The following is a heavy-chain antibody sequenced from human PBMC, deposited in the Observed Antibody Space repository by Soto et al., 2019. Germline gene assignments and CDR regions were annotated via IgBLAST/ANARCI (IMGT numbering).Heavy chain of an antibody. V-gene: IGHV1-69*13. CDR1: GGTFSSYA. D-gene: IGHD2-21*01. CDR2: IIPIFGTA. CDR3: ARGSGIPDAFDI. J-gene: IGHJ3*02. Sequence: SVKVSCKASGGTFSSYAISWVRQAPGQGLERMGGIIPIFGTANYAQKFQGRVTITADESTSTAYMELSSLRSEDTAVYYCARGSGIPDAFDIWGQGTMVTVSS.